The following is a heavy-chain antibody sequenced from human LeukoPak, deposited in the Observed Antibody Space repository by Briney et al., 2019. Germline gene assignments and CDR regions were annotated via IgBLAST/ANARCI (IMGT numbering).Heavy chain of an antibody. CDR3: AREEVTARAFDI. CDR1: GFTFSDYY. Sequence: GGSLRLSCPASGFTFSDYYMSWIRQAPGKGLEGVSYISSSGSTIYYADSVKGRFTISRDNAKNSLYLQMNSLRAEDTAVYYCAREEVTARAFDIWGQGTMVSVSS. CDR2: ISSSGSTI. D-gene: IGHD2-21*02. J-gene: IGHJ3*02. V-gene: IGHV3-11*01.